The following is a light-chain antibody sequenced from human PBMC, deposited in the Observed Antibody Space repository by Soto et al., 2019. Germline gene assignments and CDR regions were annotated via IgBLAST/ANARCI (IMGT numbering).Light chain of an antibody. Sequence: DIVMTQSPLSLPVTPGEPASISRRSSQSLLQSNGYNYLDWYLQKPGQSPQLLIYLGSDRASGVPDRFSGSGSGTDFTLKISRVEAEDVGVYYCMQALQTPITFGQGTRLEIK. CDR2: LGS. J-gene: IGKJ5*01. CDR3: MQALQTPIT. CDR1: QSLLQSNGYNY. V-gene: IGKV2-28*01.